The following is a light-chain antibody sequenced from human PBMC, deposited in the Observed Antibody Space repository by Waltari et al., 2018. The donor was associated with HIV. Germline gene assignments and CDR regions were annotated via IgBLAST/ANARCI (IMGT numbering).Light chain of an antibody. V-gene: IGLV2-18*02. CDR1: SSDVGSYNR. CDR3: SSYTSSSTVV. J-gene: IGLJ2*01. Sequence: QSALTQPPSVSGSPGQSVTISCTGTSSDVGSYNRVSWYQQPPGTAPKLMIYEVSNRPSGVPGRFSGSKSGNPASLTISGLQAEDEADYYCSSYTSSSTVVFGGGTKLTVL. CDR2: EVS.